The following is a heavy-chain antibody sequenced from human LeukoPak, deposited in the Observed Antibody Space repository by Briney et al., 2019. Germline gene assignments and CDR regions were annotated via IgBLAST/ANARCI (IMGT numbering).Heavy chain of an antibody. V-gene: IGHV1-69*13. CDR3: ARGGYSYGYSGYYYYGMDV. CDR2: IIPIFGTA. CDR1: GGTFSSYA. Sequence: ASVKVSCKASGGTFSSYAISWVRQAPGQGLEWMGGIIPIFGTANYAQKFQGRVTITADESTSTAYMELSSLRSEDTAVYYCARGGYSYGYSGYYYYGMDVWGQGTTVTVAS. D-gene: IGHD5-18*01. J-gene: IGHJ6*02.